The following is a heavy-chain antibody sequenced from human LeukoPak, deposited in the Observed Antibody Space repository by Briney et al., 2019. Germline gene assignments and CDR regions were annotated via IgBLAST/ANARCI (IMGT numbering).Heavy chain of an antibody. J-gene: IGHJ4*02. Sequence: GSLRLSCAASGFTFSIYNMNWVRQAPGKGLEWVSSISSGSSTIYYADSVKGRFTISRDNSKNTLYLQMNSLRAEDTAVYYCARAVGSGSSDYWGQGTLVTVSS. CDR1: GFTFSIYN. CDR2: ISSGSSTI. V-gene: IGHV3-48*01. D-gene: IGHD3-10*01. CDR3: ARAVGSGSSDY.